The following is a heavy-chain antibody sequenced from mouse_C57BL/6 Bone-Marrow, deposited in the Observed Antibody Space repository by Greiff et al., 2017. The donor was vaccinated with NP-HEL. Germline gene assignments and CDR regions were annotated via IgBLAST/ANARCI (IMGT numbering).Heavy chain of an antibody. CDR3: ARWDYDYAY. V-gene: IGHV1-64*01. D-gene: IGHD2-4*01. J-gene: IGHJ3*01. Sequence: QVQLKQSGAELVKPGASVKLSCKASGYTFTSYWMHWVKQRPGQGLEWIGMIHPNSGSTNYNEKFKSKATLTVDKSSSTAYMQLSSLTSEDSAVYYCARWDYDYAYWGQGTLVTVSA. CDR1: GYTFTSYW. CDR2: IHPNSGST.